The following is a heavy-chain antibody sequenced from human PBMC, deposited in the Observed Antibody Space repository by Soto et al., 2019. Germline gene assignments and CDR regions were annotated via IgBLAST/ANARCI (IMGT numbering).Heavy chain of an antibody. CDR1: GFTFSSYW. Sequence: GGSLRLSCAASGFTFSSYWMHWVRQAPGKGLVWVSRINSDGSSTSYADSVKGRFTISRDNAKNTLYLQMNSLRAEDTAVYYCARAGDYIWESYLPADYWGQGTLVTVSS. J-gene: IGHJ4*02. CDR3: ARAGDYIWESYLPADY. CDR2: INSDGSST. D-gene: IGHD3-16*02. V-gene: IGHV3-74*01.